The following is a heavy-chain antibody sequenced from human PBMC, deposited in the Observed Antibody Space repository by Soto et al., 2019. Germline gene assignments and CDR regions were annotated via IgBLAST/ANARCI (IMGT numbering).Heavy chain of an antibody. Sequence: GGSLRLSCAASGFTFSYYGMHWVRQAPGKGLEWVAVVWDDGSKKYYGDSVKGRFTIARDNSKNTLYLQMDSLRDEDTAVYYCARPPVPKIYWYFDLWGRGTLVTVSS. D-gene: IGHD6-6*01. J-gene: IGHJ2*01. CDR1: GFTFSYYG. CDR3: ARPPVPKIYWYFDL. V-gene: IGHV3-33*01. CDR2: VWDDGSKK.